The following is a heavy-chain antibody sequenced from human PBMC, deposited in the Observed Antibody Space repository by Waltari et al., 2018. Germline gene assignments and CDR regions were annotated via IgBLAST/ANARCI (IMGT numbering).Heavy chain of an antibody. CDR2: ST. V-gene: IGHV4-59*09. J-gene: IGHJ6*03. CDR3: ARGVSPVWFGELSPRVMIYYYYYMDV. D-gene: IGHD3-10*01. Sequence: STNYNPSLKSRVTISVDTSKNQFSLKLSSVTAADTAVYYCARGVSPVWFGELSPRVMIYYYYYMDVWGKGTTVTVSS.